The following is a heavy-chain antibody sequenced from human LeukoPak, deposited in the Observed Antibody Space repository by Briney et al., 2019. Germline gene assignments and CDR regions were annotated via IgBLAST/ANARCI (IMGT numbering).Heavy chain of an antibody. Sequence: ASVKVSCKASGYTFTGYYMHWVRQAPGQGLEWMGWINPNSGGTNYAQKFQGRVTMTRDTSISTAYMELSRLRSDDTAVYYCARAITMVRGVFYGMDVWGQGTTVTVSS. CDR2: INPNSGGT. V-gene: IGHV1-2*02. D-gene: IGHD3-10*01. CDR1: GYTFTGYY. CDR3: ARAITMVRGVFYGMDV. J-gene: IGHJ6*02.